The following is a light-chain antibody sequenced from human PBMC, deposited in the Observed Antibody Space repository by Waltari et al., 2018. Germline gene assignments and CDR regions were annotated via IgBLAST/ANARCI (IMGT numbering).Light chain of an antibody. J-gene: IGLJ3*02. CDR1: PSNIGRHS. CDR3: AAWDDSLNAWI. Sequence: QSLLTQPPSISGAPGQRVTISCSGGPSNIGRHSLNWYEQVPGTAPKLLIFRSDQRPSGVSDRFSGSKSGTSASLTITGLLSADETDYICAAWDDSLNAWIFGGGTRLTVL. V-gene: IGLV1-44*01. CDR2: RSD.